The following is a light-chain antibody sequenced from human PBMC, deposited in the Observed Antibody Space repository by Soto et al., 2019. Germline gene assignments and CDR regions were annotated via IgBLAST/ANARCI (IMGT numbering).Light chain of an antibody. CDR3: CSYGGSYTGV. Sequence: QSVLTQPRSVSGSPGQSVTISCSGTSGDVGGYNFVSWYQQHPGKAPTLVIFDVSQRPSGVPDRFSGSKSGSTASLTISGLQADDEADYYCCSYGGSYTGVFGGGTKVTVL. CDR1: SGDVGGYNF. V-gene: IGLV2-11*01. CDR2: DVS. J-gene: IGLJ3*02.